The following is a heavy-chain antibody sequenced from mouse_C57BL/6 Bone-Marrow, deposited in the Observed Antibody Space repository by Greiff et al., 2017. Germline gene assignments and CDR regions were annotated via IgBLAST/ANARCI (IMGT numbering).Heavy chain of an antibody. CDR2: CYPGSGSI. J-gene: IGHJ3*01. CDR3: ARHEEELGRAWFAY. V-gene: IGHV1-62-2*01. CDR1: GYTFTEYT. D-gene: IGHD4-1*01. Sequence: QVQLQQSGAELVKPGASVKLSCKASGYTFTEYTIHWVKQRSGQGLEGIGWCYPGSGSIKYNEKFKDKATLTADKSSITVYMELSRLTSEDSAVYFCARHEEELGRAWFAYWGQGTLVTVSA.